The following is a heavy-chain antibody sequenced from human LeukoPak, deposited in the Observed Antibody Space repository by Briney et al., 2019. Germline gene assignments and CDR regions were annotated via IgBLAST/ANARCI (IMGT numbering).Heavy chain of an antibody. CDR3: ARAVVLRELYYYYYYGMDV. V-gene: IGHV4-59*01. Sequence: PSETLSLTCTVSGGSISSYYWSWIRQPPGKGLEWIGYIYYSRSTNYNPSLKSRVTISVDTSKNQFSLKLSSVTAADAAVYYCARAVVLRELYYYYYYGMDVWGQGTTVTVSS. CDR2: IYYSRST. D-gene: IGHD2-15*01. CDR1: GGSISSYY. J-gene: IGHJ6*02.